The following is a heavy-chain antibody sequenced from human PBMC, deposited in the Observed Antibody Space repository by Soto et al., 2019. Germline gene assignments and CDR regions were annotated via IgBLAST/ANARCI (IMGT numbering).Heavy chain of an antibody. V-gene: IGHV1-46*01. D-gene: IGHD2-15*01. Sequence: ASVKVSFKASGYTFTSYYMHWVRQAPGQGLEWMGIINPSGGSTSYAQKFQGRVTMTRDTSTSTVYMELSSLRSEDTAVYYCARPGHATGCSGGSCYGGGYYYYYGMDVWGQGTTVTVSS. CDR2: INPSGGST. J-gene: IGHJ6*02. CDR1: GYTFTSYY. CDR3: ARPGHATGCSGGSCYGGGYYYYYGMDV.